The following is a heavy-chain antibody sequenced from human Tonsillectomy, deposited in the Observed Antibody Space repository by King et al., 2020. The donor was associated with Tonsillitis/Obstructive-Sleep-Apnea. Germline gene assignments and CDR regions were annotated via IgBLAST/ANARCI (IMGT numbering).Heavy chain of an antibody. V-gene: IGHV4-34*01. J-gene: IGHJ6*03. CDR1: GGSFSGYY. CDR2: INHSGST. CDR3: ARGPSNSYYMDV. Sequence: VQLQQWGAGLLKTSETLSLTCAVYGGSFSGYYWSWIRQPPGRGLEWIGEINHSGSTNYNPSLKSRVTISVDTSKNQFSLKLSSVTAADTAVYYCARGPSNSYYMDVWGKGTTVTVSS.